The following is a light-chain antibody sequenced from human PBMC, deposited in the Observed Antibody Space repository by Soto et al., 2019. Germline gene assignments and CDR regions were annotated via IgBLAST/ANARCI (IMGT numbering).Light chain of an antibody. CDR3: SSYTGSSTFV. CDR2: DVN. V-gene: IGLV2-14*01. Sequence: QSALTQPASVSGSPGQSITISCTGTSSDVGGYDYVSWYQQLPGKAPKLLIYDVNNRPSGVSHRFSGSKSGNTASLTISGRQAEDEADYYCSSYTGSSTFVFGTGTKVTVL. J-gene: IGLJ1*01. CDR1: SSDVGGYDY.